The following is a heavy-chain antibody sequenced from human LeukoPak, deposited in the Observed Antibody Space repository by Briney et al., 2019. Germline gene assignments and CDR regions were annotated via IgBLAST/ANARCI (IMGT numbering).Heavy chain of an antibody. V-gene: IGHV4-4*07. CDR1: GGSISSYY. Sequence: PSETLSLTRTVSGGSISSYYWSWIRQPAGKGLEWIGRIYTSGSTNYNPSLKSRVTMSVDTSKNQFSLKLSSVTAADTAVYYCARDNWNSYYYNYYGMDVWGQGTTVTVSS. J-gene: IGHJ6*02. CDR2: IYTSGST. D-gene: IGHD1-1*01. CDR3: ARDNWNSYYYNYYGMDV.